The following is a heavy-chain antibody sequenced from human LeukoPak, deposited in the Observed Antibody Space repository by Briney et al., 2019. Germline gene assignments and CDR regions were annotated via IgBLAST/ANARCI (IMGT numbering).Heavy chain of an antibody. J-gene: IGHJ3*02. CDR3: ARGLGEYAFDI. D-gene: IGHD3-16*01. V-gene: IGHV4-59*08. Sequence: PSETLSLTCTVSGGSISSYYWSWIRQPPGKGLEWIGYIHYSGSTNYNPSLKSRVTISVDTSKNQFSLKLSSVTAADTAVYYCARGLGEYAFDIWGQGTMVTVSS. CDR2: IHYSGST. CDR1: GGSISSYY.